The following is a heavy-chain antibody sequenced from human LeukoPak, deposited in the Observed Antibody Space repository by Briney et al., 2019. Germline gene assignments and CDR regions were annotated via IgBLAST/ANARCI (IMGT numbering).Heavy chain of an antibody. V-gene: IGHV3-53*01. Sequence: GGSLRLSCAASGFTLSSNYMSWVRQAPGKGLEWGSVIYSGGSTYYADSVKGRFTISRDNSKNTLYLQMTSLRAEDTAVYYCARPRIWFGNTLEDYWGQGTLVTVSS. J-gene: IGHJ4*02. CDR3: ARPRIWFGNTLEDY. CDR1: GFTLSSNY. CDR2: IYSGGST. D-gene: IGHD3-10*01.